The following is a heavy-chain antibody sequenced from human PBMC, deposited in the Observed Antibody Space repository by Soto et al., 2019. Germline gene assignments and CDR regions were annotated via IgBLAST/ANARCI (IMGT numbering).Heavy chain of an antibody. CDR2: IIPILGIA. CDR1: GGTFSSYT. CDR3: ARVSGYSGYDDTSYDYGMDV. Sequence: QVQLVQSGAEVKKPGSSVKVSCKASGGTFSSYTISWVRQAPGQGLEWLGRIIPILGIANYAQKFQGRVTINADKSTSTAYMELSSLSCEDTAVYYCARVSGYSGYDDTSYDYGMDVWGQGTTVTVSS. V-gene: IGHV1-69*02. J-gene: IGHJ6*02. D-gene: IGHD5-12*01.